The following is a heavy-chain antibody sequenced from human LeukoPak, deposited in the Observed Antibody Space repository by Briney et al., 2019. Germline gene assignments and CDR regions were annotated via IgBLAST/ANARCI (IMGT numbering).Heavy chain of an antibody. CDR3: ARVRHYYDSSGYPDYFDY. D-gene: IGHD3-22*01. CDR1: GGSISSYY. Sequence: SETLSLTCTVSGGSISSYYWSWIRQPPGKGLEWIGYIYYSGSTNYNPSLKSRVTISVDTSKNQFSLKLSSVTAADTAVYYCARVRHYYDSSGYPDYFDYWGQGTLVTVSS. CDR2: IYYSGST. J-gene: IGHJ4*02. V-gene: IGHV4-59*01.